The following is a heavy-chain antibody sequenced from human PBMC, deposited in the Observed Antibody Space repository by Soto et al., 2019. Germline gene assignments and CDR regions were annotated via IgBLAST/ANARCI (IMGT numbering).Heavy chain of an antibody. J-gene: IGHJ4*02. CDR1: GGTFSSYA. CDR2: VIHSFGTA. Sequence: QVQLVQSGAEVKKPGSSVKVSCKASGGTFSSYAISWVRQAPGPGLEWMGGVIHSFGTANYAQKFQGRVTITADDPTSTASMKLSSLRSEDTAVYYCACDLDGSSVIWGQGTLVTVSS. D-gene: IGHD6-6*01. V-gene: IGHV1-69*12. CDR3: ACDLDGSSVI.